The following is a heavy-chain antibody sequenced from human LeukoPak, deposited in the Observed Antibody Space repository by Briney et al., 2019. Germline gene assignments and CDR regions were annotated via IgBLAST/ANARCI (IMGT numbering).Heavy chain of an antibody. V-gene: IGHV1-2*06. CDR2: INPNSGGT. CDR1: GYTFTGYY. J-gene: IGHJ4*02. D-gene: IGHD1-1*01. Sequence: GASVKVSCKASGYTFTGYYMHWVRQAPGQGLEWMGRINPNSGGTNYAQKFQGRVTMTRDTSISTAYMELSRLRSDDTAVYYCAINPTTGTTTPXDXXGQGXXVTV. CDR3: AINPTTGTTTPXDX.